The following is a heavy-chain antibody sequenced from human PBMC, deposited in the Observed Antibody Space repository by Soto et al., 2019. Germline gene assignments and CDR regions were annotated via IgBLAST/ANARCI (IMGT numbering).Heavy chain of an antibody. Sequence: PGGSLRLSCAASGFAFSSYAMTWVRQAPGKGLEWVSALSGSGATTYYADSVKGRFTISRDNSKNTLSLEMNSLRAEDTAVYYCAKPPESSSTYYYYGLDVRGQGTTVTVSS. D-gene: IGHD2-2*01. J-gene: IGHJ6*02. CDR3: AKPPESSSTYYYYGLDV. CDR2: LSGSGATT. V-gene: IGHV3-23*01. CDR1: GFAFSSYA.